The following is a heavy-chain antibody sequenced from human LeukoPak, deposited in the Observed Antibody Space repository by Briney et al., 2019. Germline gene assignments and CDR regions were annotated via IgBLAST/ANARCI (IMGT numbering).Heavy chain of an antibody. V-gene: IGHV4-34*01. J-gene: IGHJ2*01. CDR1: GGSFSGYY. Sequence: PSETLSLTCAVYGGSFSGYYWSWIRQPPGKGLEWIGEINHSGSTNYNPSLKSRVTISVDTSKNQFSLKLSSVTAADTAVYYCARGFWSGYPSASIDWYFDLWGRGTLVTVSS. CDR2: INHSGST. CDR3: ARGFWSGYPSASIDWYFDL. D-gene: IGHD3-3*01.